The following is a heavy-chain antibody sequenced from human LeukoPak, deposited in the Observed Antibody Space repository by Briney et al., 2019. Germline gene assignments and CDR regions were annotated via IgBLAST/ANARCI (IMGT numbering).Heavy chain of an antibody. CDR2: ISSSSSYI. V-gene: IGHV3-21*04. Sequence: GGSLRLSCAASGFTFSSYSMNWVRQAPGKGLEWVSSISSSSSYIYYADSVKGRFTISRDNAKNSLYLQMNSLRAEDTALYYCAKDNAPRLGGYSYYYGMDLWGQGTTVTVS. CDR1: GFTFSSYS. CDR3: AKDNAPRLGGYSYYYGMDL. J-gene: IGHJ6*02. D-gene: IGHD3-22*01.